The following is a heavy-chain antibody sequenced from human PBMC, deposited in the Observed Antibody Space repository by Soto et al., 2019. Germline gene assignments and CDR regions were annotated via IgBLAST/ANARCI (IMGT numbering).Heavy chain of an antibody. J-gene: IGHJ5*02. Sequence: PGGSLRLSCAASGFTFSSYAMHWVRQAPGKGLEWVAVISYDGSNKYYADSVKGRFTISRDNSKNTLYLQMNSLRAEDTAVYYCARDRDDILTGYTRFRFDPWGQGTLVTVSS. D-gene: IGHD3-9*01. CDR1: GFTFSSYA. CDR3: ARDRDDILTGYTRFRFDP. V-gene: IGHV3-30-3*01. CDR2: ISYDGSNK.